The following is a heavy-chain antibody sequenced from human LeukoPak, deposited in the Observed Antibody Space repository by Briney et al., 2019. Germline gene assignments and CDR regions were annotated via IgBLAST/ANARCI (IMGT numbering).Heavy chain of an antibody. Sequence: GGSLRLSCAASGXTFSNYAMHWVRQAPGKGLEWVSLTSGDGGSTYYADSVKGRFTISNDNSKNSLYLQMNSLRTEDTALYYCAKMLHYYDSSGYDYWGQGTLVTVSS. J-gene: IGHJ4*02. V-gene: IGHV3-43*02. CDR3: AKMLHYYDSSGYDY. D-gene: IGHD3-22*01. CDR1: GXTFSNYA. CDR2: TSGDGGST.